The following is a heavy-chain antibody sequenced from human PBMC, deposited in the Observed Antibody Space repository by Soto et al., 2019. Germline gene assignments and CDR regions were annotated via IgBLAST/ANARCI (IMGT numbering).Heavy chain of an antibody. Sequence: ASVKVSCKASGYTFTSYGISWVRQAPGQGLEWRGWISAYNGNTNHAQKLQGRFTITTDTSTSTAYMERRSLRSDDTAVYHCARDISDANSGYDFLWFDPWGQGTLVTVST. CDR2: ISAYNGNT. V-gene: IGHV1-18*04. CDR3: ARDISDANSGYDFLWFDP. J-gene: IGHJ5*02. D-gene: IGHD5-12*01. CDR1: GYTFTSYG.